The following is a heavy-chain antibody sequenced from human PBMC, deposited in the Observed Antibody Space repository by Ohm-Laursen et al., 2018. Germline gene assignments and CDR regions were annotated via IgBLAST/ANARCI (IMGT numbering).Heavy chain of an antibody. CDR2: IDWDDDK. V-gene: IGHV2-70*11. Sequence: TQTLTLTCTFSGFSLSTSGMCVSWIRQPPGKALEWLARIDWDDDKYYSTSLKTRLTISKDTSKNQVVLTMTNMDPVDTATYYCARNYIVVVPAATNHYYYYYGMDVWGQGTTVTVSS. CDR1: GFSLSTSGMC. J-gene: IGHJ6*02. CDR3: ARNYIVVVPAATNHYYYYYGMDV. D-gene: IGHD2-2*01.